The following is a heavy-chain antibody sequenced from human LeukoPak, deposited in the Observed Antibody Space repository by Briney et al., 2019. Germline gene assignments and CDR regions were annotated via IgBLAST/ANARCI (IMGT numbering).Heavy chain of an antibody. Sequence: SGGSLRLSCAASGFTFSSYSMNWVRQAPGKGLEWVSYISSSSSTIYYADSVKGRFTISRDNAKNSLYLQMNSLRAEDTAVYYCARGGLGSSMYYFDYWGQGTLVTVSS. CDR1: GFTFSSYS. CDR3: ARGGLGSSMYYFDY. D-gene: IGHD6-13*01. V-gene: IGHV3-48*01. J-gene: IGHJ4*02. CDR2: ISSSSSTI.